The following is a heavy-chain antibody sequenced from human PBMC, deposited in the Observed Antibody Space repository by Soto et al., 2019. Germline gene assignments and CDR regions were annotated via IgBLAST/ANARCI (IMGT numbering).Heavy chain of an antibody. CDR1: GYTFTGYY. CDR3: ARGQYCTNGVCPYYYYGMDV. D-gene: IGHD2-8*01. Sequence: GASVKVSCKASGYTFTGYYMHWVRQAPGQGLEWMGWINPNSGGTNYAQKFQGWVTMTRDTSISTAYMELSRLRSDDTAVYYCARGQYCTNGVCPYYYYGMDVWGQGTTVTVSS. V-gene: IGHV1-2*04. CDR2: INPNSGGT. J-gene: IGHJ6*02.